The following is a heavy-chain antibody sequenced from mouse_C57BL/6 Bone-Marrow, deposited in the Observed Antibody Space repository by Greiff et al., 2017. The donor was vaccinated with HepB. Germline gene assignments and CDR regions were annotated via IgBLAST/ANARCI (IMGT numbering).Heavy chain of an antibody. V-gene: IGHV1-74*01. D-gene: IGHD1-1*01. CDR1: GYTFTSYW. J-gene: IGHJ4*01. CDR3: GIKENGSSFYAMDY. CDR2: NQPSDSDT. Sequence: QVQLQQPGAELVKPGASVKVSCKASGYTFTSYWMHWVKLRPGQGLEWIGRNQPSDSDTNYNQKFKGKATLTVDKYSSTAYMQLSSRTSEDSAVHYYGIKENGSSFYAMDYWGPGTSDNESS.